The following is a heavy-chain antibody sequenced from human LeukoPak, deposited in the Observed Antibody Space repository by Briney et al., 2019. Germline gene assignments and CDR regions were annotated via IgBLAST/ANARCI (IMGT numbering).Heavy chain of an antibody. CDR2: MFYSGNT. J-gene: IGHJ4*02. D-gene: IGHD2-21*01. V-gene: IGHV4-39*01. CDR3: ARHVVGNYDLLSFDY. CDR1: GGSIISSSYY. Sequence: SETLSLNCGVSGGSIISSSYYWGWIREPPGKGLEWIASMFYSGNTYYNPPLKSRVTMSVDTTENQFSLKLSSVTAADTAVYYCARHVVGNYDLLSFDYWGQGSLVTVSS.